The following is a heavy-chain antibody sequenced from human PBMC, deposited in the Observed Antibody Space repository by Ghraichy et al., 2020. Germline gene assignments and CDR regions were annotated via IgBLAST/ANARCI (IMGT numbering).Heavy chain of an antibody. J-gene: IGHJ4*02. CDR2: INPNSGGT. V-gene: IGHV1-2*06. D-gene: IGHD5-24*01. Sequence: ASVKVSCKASGYTFTGYYMHWVRQAPGQGLEWMGRINPNSGGTNYAQKFQGRVTMTRDTSISTAYMELSRLRSDDTAVYYCASLATIRFRFDYWGQGTLVTVSS. CDR1: GYTFTGYY. CDR3: ASLATIRFRFDY.